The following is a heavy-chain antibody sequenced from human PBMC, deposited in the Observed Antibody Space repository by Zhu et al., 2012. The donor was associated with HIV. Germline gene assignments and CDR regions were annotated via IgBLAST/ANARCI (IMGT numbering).Heavy chain of an antibody. CDR2: ISGSGGST. CDR1: GFTFSSYA. D-gene: IGHD2-15*01. CDR3: AKGVYCSGGSCSLPDY. Sequence: EVQLLESGGGLVQPGGSLRLSCAASGFTFSSYAMSWVRQAPGKGLEWVSAISGSGGSTYYADSVKGRFTISRDNSKNTLYLQMNSLRAEDTAVYYCAKGVYCSGGSCSLPDYWGQGTLVTVSS. J-gene: IGHJ4*02. V-gene: IGHV3-23*01.